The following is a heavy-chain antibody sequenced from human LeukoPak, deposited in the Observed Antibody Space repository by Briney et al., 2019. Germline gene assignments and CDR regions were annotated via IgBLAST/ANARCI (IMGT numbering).Heavy chain of an antibody. Sequence: SETLSLTXAVYGGSFSGYYWSWIRQPPGKGLEWIGEINHSGSTNYNPSLKSRVTISVDTSKNQFSLKLSSVTAADTAVYYCARGLRTAMVPFDYWGQGTLVTVSS. CDR3: ARGLRTAMVPFDY. V-gene: IGHV4-34*01. CDR2: INHSGST. J-gene: IGHJ4*02. D-gene: IGHD5-18*01. CDR1: GGSFSGYY.